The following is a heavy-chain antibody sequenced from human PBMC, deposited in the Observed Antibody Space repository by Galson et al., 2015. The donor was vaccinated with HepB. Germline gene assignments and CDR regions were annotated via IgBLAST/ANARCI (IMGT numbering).Heavy chain of an antibody. V-gene: IGHV4-39*07. J-gene: IGHJ5*02. CDR1: GGSISSSSYY. CDR2: MYYAGNT. D-gene: IGHD3-3*01. CDR3: AREEGFLEWLAVWFDP. Sequence: TLSLTCTVSGGSISSSSYYWAWIRQPPGKGLEWIGSMYYAGNTYYNPSLRSRVTISIDTSKNQLSLKLSAVTAADTALYYCAREEGFLEWLAVWFDPWGQGTLVTVSS.